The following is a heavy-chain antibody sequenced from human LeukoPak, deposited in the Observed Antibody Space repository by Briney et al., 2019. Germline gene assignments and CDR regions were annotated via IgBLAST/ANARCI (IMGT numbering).Heavy chain of an antibody. J-gene: IGHJ4*02. V-gene: IGHV3-15*01. CDR3: TTLTYNWNYVEDY. CDR1: GFTFSNAW. D-gene: IGHD1-7*01. Sequence: GGSLRLSCAASGFTFSNAWMSWVRQAPGKGLEWVGRIKSKTDGGTTDYAAPVKGRFTISRDDSKNTLYLQMNSLKTEDTAVYYCTTLTYNWNYVEDYWGQGTLVTVSS. CDR2: IKSKTDGGTT.